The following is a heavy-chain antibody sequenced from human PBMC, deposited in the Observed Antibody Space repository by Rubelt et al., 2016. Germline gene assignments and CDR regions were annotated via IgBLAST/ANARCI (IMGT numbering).Heavy chain of an antibody. V-gene: IGHV1-69*09. CDR1: GGTFSSYA. CDR3: ARPPDVYGVDV. Sequence: QVQLVQSGAEVKKPGSSVKVSCKASGGTFSSYAISWVRQAPGQGLEWMGRIVHILHVTNYAQKFRGRVPITPDKATSTAYMGLTSLGSEDTAVYYCARPPDVYGVDVWGQGTTVTVSS. J-gene: IGHJ6*02. CDR2: IVHILHVT.